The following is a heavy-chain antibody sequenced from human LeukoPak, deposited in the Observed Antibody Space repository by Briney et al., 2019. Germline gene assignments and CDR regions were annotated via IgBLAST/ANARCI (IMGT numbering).Heavy chain of an antibody. CDR3: AKAPAADNYGTFDY. CDR1: GFTFNNYA. D-gene: IGHD5-18*01. Sequence: KTGGSLRLSCAASGFTFNNYAMSWVRQTPGKGLEWVSTIGGGVGDTYYADSVKGRFTISRDNSKNTLFLQMNSLRVEDKAVYYCAKAPAADNYGTFDYWGQGTLVTVSS. V-gene: IGHV3-23*01. J-gene: IGHJ4*02. CDR2: IGGGVGDT.